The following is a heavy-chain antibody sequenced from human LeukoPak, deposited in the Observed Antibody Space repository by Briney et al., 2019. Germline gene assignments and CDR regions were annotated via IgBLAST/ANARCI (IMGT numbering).Heavy chain of an antibody. CDR1: GFTFSGSA. V-gene: IGHV3-73*01. D-gene: IGHD1-1*01. CDR3: TTGTHFDY. CDR2: IRSKANSYAT. Sequence: GGSLRLSCAASGFTFSGSAMHWVRQASGKGLEWVGRIRSKANSYATAYAASVKGRFTISRDDSKNTAHLQMNSLKTEDTAVYYCTTGTHFDYWGQGTLVTVSS. J-gene: IGHJ4*02.